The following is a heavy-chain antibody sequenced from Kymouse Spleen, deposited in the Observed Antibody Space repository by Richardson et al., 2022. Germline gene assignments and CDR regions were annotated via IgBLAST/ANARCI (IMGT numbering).Heavy chain of an antibody. D-gene: IGHD3-10*01. V-gene: IGHV4-34*01. CDR3: ARVSYYYGSGSYYPPTGYGMDV. CDR1: GGSFSGYY. J-gene: IGHJ6*02. CDR2: INHSGST. Sequence: QVQLQQWGAGLLKPSETLSLTCAVYGGSFSGYYWSWIRQPPGKGLEWIGEINHSGSTNYNPSLKSRVTISVDTSKNQFSLKLSSVTAADTAVYYCARVSYYYGSGSYYPPTGYGMDVWGQGTTVTVSS.